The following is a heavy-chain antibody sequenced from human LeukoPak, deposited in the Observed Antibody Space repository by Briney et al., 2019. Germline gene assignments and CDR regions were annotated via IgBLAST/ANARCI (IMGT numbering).Heavy chain of an antibody. V-gene: IGHV3-23*01. CDR3: ANTGYSSSWGEYFQH. J-gene: IGHJ1*01. CDR2: ISGSGGST. CDR1: GFTFSSYA. D-gene: IGHD6-13*01. Sequence: PGGSLRLSCAASGFTFSSYAMSWVRQAPGKGLEWVSAISGSGGSTYYADSVKGRFTISRDNSKNTLYLQMNSLRVEDTAVYYCANTGYSSSWGEYFQHWGQGTLVTVSS.